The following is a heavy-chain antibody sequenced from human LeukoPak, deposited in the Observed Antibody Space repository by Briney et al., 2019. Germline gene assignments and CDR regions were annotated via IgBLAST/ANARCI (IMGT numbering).Heavy chain of an antibody. CDR3: ARGGISFAY. CDR2: ISSSATTI. Sequence: GGSLRLSCAAAGFTFTSYEMNWVRQAPGKGLEWISYISSSATTIHYADSVKGRFTISRDNAKKSVCLQMNSLRVEDTAVYYCARGGISFAYWGQGTLVTVSS. CDR1: GFTFTSYE. J-gene: IGHJ4*02. V-gene: IGHV3-48*03.